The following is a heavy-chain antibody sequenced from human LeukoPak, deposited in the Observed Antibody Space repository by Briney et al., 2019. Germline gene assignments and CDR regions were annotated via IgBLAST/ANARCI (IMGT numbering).Heavy chain of an antibody. CDR1: GGSLSRYF. V-gene: IGHV4-59*01. D-gene: IGHD3-10*01. J-gene: IGHJ3*02. Sequence: PSETLSLTCPVSGGSLSRYFWSWLRQPPGKGLEGIGDIYYSGSTNYNPSLMSRVTISVDTSKNQFSLMLSSVTAADTAVYYCGRKWMVRGVTQDAFDIWGQGTMVTVSS. CDR2: IYYSGST. CDR3: GRKWMVRGVTQDAFDI.